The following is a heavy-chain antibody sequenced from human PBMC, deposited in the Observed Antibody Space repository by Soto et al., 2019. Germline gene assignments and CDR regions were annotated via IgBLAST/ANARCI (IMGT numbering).Heavy chain of an antibody. Sequence: QVQLVESGGGVVQPGRSLRLSCAASGFTFSSYAMHWVRQAPGKGLEWVAVISYDGSNKYYADSVKGRFTISRDNSKNTLYLKMNSRRAEDTAVYYCAREASTNVVVTATLDTLGGMDVWGQGTTVTDSS. CDR3: AREASTNVVVTATLDTLGGMDV. J-gene: IGHJ6*02. D-gene: IGHD2-21*02. CDR2: ISYDGSNK. CDR1: GFTFSSYA. V-gene: IGHV3-30-3*01.